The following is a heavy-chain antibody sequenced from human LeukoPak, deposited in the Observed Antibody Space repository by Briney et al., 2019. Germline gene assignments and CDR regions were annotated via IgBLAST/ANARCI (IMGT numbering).Heavy chain of an antibody. V-gene: IGHV1-2*02. D-gene: IGHD3-22*01. CDR1: GYTFTGYY. J-gene: IGHJ5*02. CDR2: INPNSGGT. CDR3: ARDWFRSSSGYYYDWFDP. Sequence: ASVKVSCKASGYTFTGYYMHWARQAPGQGLEWVGWINPNSGGTNYAQKFQGRVTMTRDTSISTAYMELSRLRSDDTAVYYCARDWFRSSSGYYYDWFDPWGQGTLVTVSS.